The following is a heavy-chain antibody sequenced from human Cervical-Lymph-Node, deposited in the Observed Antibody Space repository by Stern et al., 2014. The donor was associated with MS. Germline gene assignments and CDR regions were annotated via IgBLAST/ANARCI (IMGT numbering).Heavy chain of an antibody. J-gene: IGHJ5*02. Sequence: VQLVQSGAEVTKPGSSVKVSCKASGGTFSKFPRSWVRQAPGQGLEWMGVIFPVFGTPTYAQEFRGRVTITADVSTSTVYMELSSLRSDDTAVYYCALSSETSDRWYSLGYDLWGQGTLVTVSS. CDR1: GGTFSKFP. V-gene: IGHV1-69*01. D-gene: IGHD6-13*01. CDR2: IFPVFGTP. CDR3: ALSSETSDRWYSLGYDL.